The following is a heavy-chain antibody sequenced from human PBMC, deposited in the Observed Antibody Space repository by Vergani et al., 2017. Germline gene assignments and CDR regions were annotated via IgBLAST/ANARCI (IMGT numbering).Heavy chain of an antibody. CDR3: ARRRDDAFDI. CDR2: TYTSGST. Sequence: QVQLQESGPGLVKPSQTLSLTCTVSGGSISSGNYYWSWIRQPAGKGLEWIGRTYTSGSTNYNPSLKSRVTISVDTSKNQFSLKLSSVTAADTAVYYCARRRDDAFDIWGQGTMVTVSS. V-gene: IGHV4-61*02. CDR1: GGSISSGNYY. J-gene: IGHJ3*02.